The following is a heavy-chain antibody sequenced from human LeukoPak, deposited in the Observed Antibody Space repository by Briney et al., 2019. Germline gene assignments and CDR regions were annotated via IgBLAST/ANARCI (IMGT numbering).Heavy chain of an antibody. V-gene: IGHV3-23*01. CDR3: AKDVRVGGGGMDV. J-gene: IGHJ6*02. CDR2: VSSSGGNT. D-gene: IGHD1-26*01. CDR1: GFTFSSAS. Sequence: PGGSLRLSCVASGFTFSSASMTWVRQAPGKGLEWVSLVSSSGGNTYYADSVKGRFTISRDNSRNTLSLLMNSLRVEDTAVYYCAKDVRVGGGGMDVWGQGTPVTVSS.